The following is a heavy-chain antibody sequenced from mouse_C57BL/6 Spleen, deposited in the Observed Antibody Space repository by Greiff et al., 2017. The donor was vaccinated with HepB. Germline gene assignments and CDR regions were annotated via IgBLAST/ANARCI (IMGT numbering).Heavy chain of an antibody. Sequence: VQLQQSGAELVRPGASVKLSCKASGYTFTDYYINWVKQRPGQGLEWIARIYPGSGNTYYNEKFKGKATLTAEKSSSTAYMQLSSLTSEDSAVYFGTRAYGYGGFDYWGQGTTLTVSS. CDR3: TRAYGYGGFDY. D-gene: IGHD2-2*01. J-gene: IGHJ2*01. CDR2: IYPGSGNT. V-gene: IGHV1-76*01. CDR1: GYTFTDYY.